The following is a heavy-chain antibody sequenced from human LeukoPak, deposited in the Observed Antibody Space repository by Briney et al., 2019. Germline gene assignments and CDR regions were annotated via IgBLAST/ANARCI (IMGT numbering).Heavy chain of an antibody. D-gene: IGHD3-3*01. CDR2: IIPIFGTA. V-gene: IGHV1-69*13. Sequence: GASVKVSCKASGGTFSSYAISWVRQAPAQGLEWMGGIIPIFGTANYAQKFQGRVTITADESTSTAYMELSSLRSEDTAVYYCAREFSYQRFLEWLGWFDPWGQGTLVTVSS. CDR3: AREFSYQRFLEWLGWFDP. J-gene: IGHJ5*02. CDR1: GGTFSSYA.